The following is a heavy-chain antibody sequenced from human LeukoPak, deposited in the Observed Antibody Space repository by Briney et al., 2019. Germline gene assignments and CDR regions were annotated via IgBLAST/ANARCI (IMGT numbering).Heavy chain of an antibody. D-gene: IGHD6-13*01. CDR1: GYSISSGYY. Sequence: KPSETLSLTCAVSGYSISSGYYWGWIRQPPGQGLEWIGSIYHSGSTYYNPSLKSRVTISVDTSKNQSSLKLSSVTAADTAVYYCAGGNGYSRKQTVYYFDYWGQGTLVTVSS. J-gene: IGHJ4*02. V-gene: IGHV4-38-2*01. CDR3: AGGNGYSRKQTVYYFDY. CDR2: IYHSGST.